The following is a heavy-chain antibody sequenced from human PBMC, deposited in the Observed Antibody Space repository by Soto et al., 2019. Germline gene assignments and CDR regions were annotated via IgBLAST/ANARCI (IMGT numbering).Heavy chain of an antibody. CDR2: XXXDXSXX. CDR3: AKERGYSYGVGY. V-gene: IGHV3-30*18. J-gene: IGHJ4*02. Sequence: GSLRLSCAASGFTFSSYGMHWVRQAPGKGLEXVAVXXXDXSXXXYXXXVKGRFTISRDNSKNTLYLQMNSLRAEDTAVYYCAKERGYSYGVGYWGQGTLVTVSS. CDR1: GFTFSSYG. D-gene: IGHD5-18*01.